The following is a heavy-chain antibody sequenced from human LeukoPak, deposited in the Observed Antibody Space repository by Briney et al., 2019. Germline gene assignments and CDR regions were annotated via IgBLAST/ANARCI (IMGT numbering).Heavy chain of an antibody. CDR3: ARYSGSSDFDY. J-gene: IGHJ4*01. CDR2: IYYSGST. V-gene: IGHV4-59*11. Sequence: SETLSLTCTISGGSINSHYWNWIRQPPGKGLEWIGYIYYSGSTKYNPSLKSRVTISVDTSKNQFSLNLSSVTAADTAVYYCARYSGSSDFDYWGQGTLVTVSS. D-gene: IGHD1-26*01. CDR1: GGSINSHY.